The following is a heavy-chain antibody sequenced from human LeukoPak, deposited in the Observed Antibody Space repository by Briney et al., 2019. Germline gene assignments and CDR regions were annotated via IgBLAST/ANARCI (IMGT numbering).Heavy chain of an antibody. CDR3: ASYPWSNDYGDYRIDY. J-gene: IGHJ4*02. CDR2: IIPIFGTA. V-gene: IGHV1-69*13. D-gene: IGHD4-17*01. CDR1: GGTFSSYA. Sequence: ASVKVSCKASGGTFSSYAISWVRQAPGQGLVWMGGIIPIFGTANYAQKFQGRVTITADESTSTAYMELSSLRSEDTAVYYCASYPWSNDYGDYRIDYWGQGTLVTVSS.